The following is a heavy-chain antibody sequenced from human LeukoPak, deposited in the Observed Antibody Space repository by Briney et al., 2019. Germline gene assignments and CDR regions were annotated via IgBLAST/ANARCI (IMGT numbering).Heavy chain of an antibody. D-gene: IGHD2-15*01. Sequence: PSETLSLTCRVSGPSVSNYYWSWIRQSPGKGLEWIGFFHYSGSTNYNPSLNSRATTSIDTSMNQLSLTLVSVTAADTAVYFCARHHDGGPKLRLDFWGLGVLVTVSS. V-gene: IGHV4-59*08. CDR2: FHYSGST. CDR1: GPSVSNYY. J-gene: IGHJ4*02. CDR3: ARHHDGGPKLRLDF.